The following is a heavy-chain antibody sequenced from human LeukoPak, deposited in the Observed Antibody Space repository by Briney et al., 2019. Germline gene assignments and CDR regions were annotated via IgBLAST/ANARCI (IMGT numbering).Heavy chain of an antibody. D-gene: IGHD3-22*01. J-gene: IGHJ4*02. CDR1: GFTFSSYG. CDR2: ISYDGSNK. CDR3: AKERPGSSGYGGLDY. Sequence: PGGSLRLSCAASGFTFSSYGMHWVRQAPGKGLEWVAVISYDGSNKYYADSVKGRFTISRDNSKNTLYLQMNSPRAEDTAVYYCAKERPGSSGYGGLDYWGQGTLVTVSS. V-gene: IGHV3-30*18.